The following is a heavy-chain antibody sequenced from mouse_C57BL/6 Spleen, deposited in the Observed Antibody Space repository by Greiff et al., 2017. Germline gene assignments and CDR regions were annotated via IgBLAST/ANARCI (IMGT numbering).Heavy chain of an antibody. CDR2: IDPSDSET. J-gene: IGHJ2*01. V-gene: IGHV1-52*01. CDR1: GYTFTSYW. Sequence: VQLQQPGAELVRPGSSVKLSCKASGYTFTSYWMHWVKQRPIQGLEWIGNIDPSDSETHYNQKFKDKATLTVDKSSSTAYMQLSSLTSEDSAVYYCARAYYDYDEGSYYFDYWGQGTTLTVSS. CDR3: ARAYYDYDEGSYYFDY. D-gene: IGHD2-4*01.